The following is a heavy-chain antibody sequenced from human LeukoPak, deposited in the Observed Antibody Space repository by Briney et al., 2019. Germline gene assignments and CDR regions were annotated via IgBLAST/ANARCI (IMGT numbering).Heavy chain of an antibody. D-gene: IGHD3-16*01. CDR1: GFTFSTYA. CDR3: AKDRLAHYDFVWGSYKDY. V-gene: IGHV3-23*01. J-gene: IGHJ4*02. Sequence: PGGSLRLSCAASGFTFSTYAMTWVRQAPGKGLDWVADISGSGGNTYYADSVKGRFTISRDNSKNTLYLQMNSLRAEDTAVYYCAKDRLAHYDFVWGSYKDYWGQGTLVTVSS. CDR2: ISGSGGNT.